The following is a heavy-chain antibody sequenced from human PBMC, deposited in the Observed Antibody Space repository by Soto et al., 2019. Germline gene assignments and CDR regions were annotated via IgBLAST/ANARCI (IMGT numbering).Heavy chain of an antibody. CDR3: AREAFLSGYSSARELDY. CDR1: GYHFTAYG. V-gene: IGHV1-18*01. D-gene: IGHD6-25*01. CDR2: VSTNNADT. Sequence: ASVKVSCKTSGYHFTAYGLAWLRQAPGQRPEWMGWVSTNNADTNYAEKFQGRVTMTTDKSTTTTYMELRSLRSDDTAVYYCAREAFLSGYSSARELDYWGQGILVT. J-gene: IGHJ4*02.